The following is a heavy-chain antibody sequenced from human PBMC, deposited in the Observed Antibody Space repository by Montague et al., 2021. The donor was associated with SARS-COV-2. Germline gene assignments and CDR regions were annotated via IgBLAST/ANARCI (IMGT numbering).Heavy chain of an antibody. CDR3: ARVRYYGSWTSVGMDF. J-gene: IGHJ6*02. V-gene: IGHV4-34*01. Sequence: SETLSLTCAVYGGSFSGYYWSWIRQPPGKGLEWIGEINHSGSANYNPSLKSRVTISVDTSKNQFSLKLSSVTAADTAVYYCARVRYYGSWTSVGMDFWGQGTTVTVSS. D-gene: IGHD3-10*01. CDR1: GGSFSGYY. CDR2: INHSGSA.